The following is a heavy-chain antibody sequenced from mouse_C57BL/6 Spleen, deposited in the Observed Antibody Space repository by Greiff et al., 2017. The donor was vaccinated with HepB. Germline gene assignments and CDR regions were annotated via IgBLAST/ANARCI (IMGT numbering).Heavy chain of an antibody. D-gene: IGHD1-1*01. CDR3: TRDHYYGSRFAY. J-gene: IGHJ3*01. V-gene: IGHV5-9-1*02. CDR2: ISSGGDYI. Sequence: EVKVVESGEGLVKPGGSLKLSCAASGFTFSSYAMSWVRQTPEKRLEWVAYISSGGDYIYYADTVKGRFTISRDNARNTLYLQMSSLKSEDTAMYYCTRDHYYGSRFAYWGQGTLVTVSA. CDR1: GFTFSSYA.